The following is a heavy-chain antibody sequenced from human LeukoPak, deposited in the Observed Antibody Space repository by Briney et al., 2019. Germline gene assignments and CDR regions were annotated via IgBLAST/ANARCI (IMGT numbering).Heavy chain of an antibody. Sequence: ASVKVSCKASGYTFTSYYMHWVRQAPGQGLEWMGIINPSGGSTSYAQKFQGRVTMTRDTSTSTVYMELSSLRSEDTAVYYCAREDIVGVVAATPGNWFDPWGQGTLVTVSS. CDR2: INPSGGST. CDR1: GYTFTSYY. V-gene: IGHV1-46*01. CDR3: AREDIVGVVAATPGNWFDP. J-gene: IGHJ5*02. D-gene: IGHD2-15*01.